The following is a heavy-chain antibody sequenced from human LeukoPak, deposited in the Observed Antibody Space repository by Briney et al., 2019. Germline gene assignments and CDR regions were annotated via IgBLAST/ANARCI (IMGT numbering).Heavy chain of an antibody. Sequence: ASVKVSCKASGGTFSSYAISWVRQAPGQGLEWMGGIIPIFGTANYAQKFQGRVTITADESTSTAYMELSSLRSEDTAVYYCATDIVVGPAAKGPEYYFDYGGQGTLVTVSS. CDR3: ATDIVVGPAAKGPEYYFDY. D-gene: IGHD2-2*01. CDR2: IIPIFGTA. V-gene: IGHV1-69*13. J-gene: IGHJ4*02. CDR1: GGTFSSYA.